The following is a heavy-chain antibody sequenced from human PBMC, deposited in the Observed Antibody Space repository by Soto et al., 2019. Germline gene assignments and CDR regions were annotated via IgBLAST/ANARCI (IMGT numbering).Heavy chain of an antibody. V-gene: IGHV3-9*01. CDR2: ISWDSSTI. J-gene: IGHJ4*02. CDR1: GFTFDNSG. CDR3: VQGRYPTMATPLDH. D-gene: IGHD2-15*01. Sequence: EVQLVESGGGLVQPGRSLRLSCAASGFTFDNSGMHWVRQAPGKGQEWVAGISWDSSTIGYADSVKGRFIISRDDAKNTLYLQMDSLRGEDTALYYCVQGRYPTMATPLDHWGQGTQVIVSS.